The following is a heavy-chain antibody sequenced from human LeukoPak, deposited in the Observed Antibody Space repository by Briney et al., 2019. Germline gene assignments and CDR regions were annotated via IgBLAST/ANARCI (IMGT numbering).Heavy chain of an antibody. V-gene: IGHV3-23*01. CDR3: AKAVAAAGKTEFDY. J-gene: IGHJ4*02. CDR2: ISGSGGRT. CDR1: GFTFSSYA. Sequence: GVSLRLSCAASGFTFSSYAMSWVRQAPGKGLEWVSAISGSGGRTYYADSVKGRFTISRDSSKNTLYLQMNSLRAEDTAVYYCAKAVAAAGKTEFDYWGQGTLVTVSS. D-gene: IGHD6-13*01.